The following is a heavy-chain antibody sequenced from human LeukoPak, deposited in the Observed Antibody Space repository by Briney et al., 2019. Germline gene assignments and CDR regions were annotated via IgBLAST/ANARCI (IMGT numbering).Heavy chain of an antibody. D-gene: IGHD2-21*01. CDR1: GGSFSGYY. J-gene: IGHJ5*02. CDR2: INHSGST. Sequence: SETLSLTCAVYGGSFSGYYWSWIRQPPGKGLEWIGEINHSGSTNYNPSLKSRVTISVDTSKNQFSLKLTSVTAADTAVYYCARQRIVTSSFDPWGQGTLVTVSS. V-gene: IGHV4-34*01. CDR3: ARQRIVTSSFDP.